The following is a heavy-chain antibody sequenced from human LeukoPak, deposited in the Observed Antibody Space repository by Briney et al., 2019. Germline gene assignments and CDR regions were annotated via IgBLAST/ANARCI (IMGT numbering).Heavy chain of an antibody. CDR3: ARGHKVTNFDY. CDR1: GGSISTYY. Sequence: AETLCLTCTVSGGSISTYYWTWIRQPPGKGLEWIGYIYFSGSTNYNPSLKSRVTISIDASKNQFSLKLNSVTAADTAVYYCARGHKVTNFDYWGQGALVTVSS. V-gene: IGHV4-59*01. CDR2: IYFSGST. D-gene: IGHD2-21*02. J-gene: IGHJ4*02.